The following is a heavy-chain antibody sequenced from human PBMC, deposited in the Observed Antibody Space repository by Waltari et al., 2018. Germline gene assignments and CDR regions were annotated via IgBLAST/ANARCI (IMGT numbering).Heavy chain of an antibody. V-gene: IGHV4-39*01. Sequence: WGWSRQPPGKGLEWIGSRYYSGGTYYNPSLKSRVTISVDTSKNQFSLKLSSVTAADTAVYYCARHLAGAYYYGMDVWGQGTTVTVSS. J-gene: IGHJ6*02. CDR2: RYYSGGT. CDR3: ARHLAGAYYYGMDV. D-gene: IGHD3-10*01.